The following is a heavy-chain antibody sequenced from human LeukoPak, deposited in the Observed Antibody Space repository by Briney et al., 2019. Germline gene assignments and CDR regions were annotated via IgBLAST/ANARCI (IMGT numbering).Heavy chain of an antibody. D-gene: IGHD1-7*01. Sequence: PGGSLRLSCAASGFTFSSYWMNWVRQAPGKGLEWVANIKRDGGEEYYVESVKGRFTISRDNAKNSLYLQMNTPRAEDTAVYYCARAVTGTTMSYYYYYMDVWGKGTTVTVSS. J-gene: IGHJ6*03. V-gene: IGHV3-7*01. CDR2: IKRDGGEE. CDR1: GFTFSSYW. CDR3: ARAVTGTTMSYYYYYMDV.